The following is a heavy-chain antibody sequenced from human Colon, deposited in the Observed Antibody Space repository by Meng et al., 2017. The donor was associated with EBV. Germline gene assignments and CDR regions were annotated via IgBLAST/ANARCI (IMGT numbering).Heavy chain of an antibody. D-gene: IGHD6-25*01. CDR2: ISKMGDGI. CDR1: GFNFNDYY. V-gene: IGHV3-11*01. J-gene: IGHJ4*02. CDR3: ARDLGGPRDY. Sequence: HVYRVESGGGFCKPGGSLSLSCAASGFNFNDYYMTWIRQAPGKGLEWVAFISKMGDGISYAESVRGRFTISRDSATHSLYLQMNSLRAEDTAVYYCARDLGGPRDYWGQGTLVTVSS.